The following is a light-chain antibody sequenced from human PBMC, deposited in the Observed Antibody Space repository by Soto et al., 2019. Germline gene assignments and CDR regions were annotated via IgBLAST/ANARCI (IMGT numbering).Light chain of an antibody. CDR3: QQYDQWPIT. Sequence: AIRMTHSPSSLSASTGDRVTITCRASQGISSYLAWYQQKPGKAPKLLIYAASTLQSGVPSRFSGSGSGTDFTLTISCLQSEDFATYYCQQYDQWPITFGQGTRLEI. J-gene: IGKJ5*01. CDR1: QGISSY. CDR2: AAS. V-gene: IGKV1-8*01.